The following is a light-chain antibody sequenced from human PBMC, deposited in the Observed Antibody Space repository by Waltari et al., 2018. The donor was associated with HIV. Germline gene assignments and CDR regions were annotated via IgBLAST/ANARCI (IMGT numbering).Light chain of an antibody. CDR3: CSYAGISNRV. CDR2: DVS. CDR1: SSDVGGYNY. Sequence: QSALTQPASVSGSPGQSITISCTGTSSDVGGYNYVSWYRQHPGKAPQLLVYDVSNRPSGMSNRFSGSKSGNTPSLTISGLQAEDAADFFCCSYAGISNRVFGTGTKVIVL. J-gene: IGLJ1*01. V-gene: IGLV2-14*03.